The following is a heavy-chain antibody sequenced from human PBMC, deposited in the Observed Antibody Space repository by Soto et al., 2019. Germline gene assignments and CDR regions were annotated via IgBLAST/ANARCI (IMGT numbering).Heavy chain of an antibody. J-gene: IGHJ5*02. V-gene: IGHV1-69*01. Sequence: QVQLVQSGAEVKRPGSSGKVSCKASGGTFSNYAISWVRRAPGQGLEWMGGIIPIFGTANYAQKLQARVTITADESTSTAYMELNSLRSEDTAMYYCARSPSAAAGSTLGWFDPWGQGTLVTVSS. CDR3: ARSPSAAAGSTLGWFDP. CDR2: IIPIFGTA. CDR1: GGTFSNYA. D-gene: IGHD6-13*01.